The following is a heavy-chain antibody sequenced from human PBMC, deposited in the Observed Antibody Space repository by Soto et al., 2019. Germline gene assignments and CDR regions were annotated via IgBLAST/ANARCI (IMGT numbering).Heavy chain of an antibody. Sequence: QVHLVQSGAEVKQPGASVKVSCKTSGYTFSVNGISWVRQAPGQGLEWMGWISANSGNTNYAQKFQGRVTLTTEASTTTAYMELTSLTSDDTAVYYCARDRTHGLDNWGQGTLVTVSS. CDR2: ISANSGNT. D-gene: IGHD4-17*01. V-gene: IGHV1-18*01. CDR1: GYTFSVNG. CDR3: ARDRTHGLDN. J-gene: IGHJ4*02.